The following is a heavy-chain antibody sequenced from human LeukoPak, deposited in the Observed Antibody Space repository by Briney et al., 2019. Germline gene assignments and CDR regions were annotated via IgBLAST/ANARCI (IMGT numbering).Heavy chain of an antibody. Sequence: QTGGSLRLSCAASGFSLSGYWMSWVRQAPGKVLEWVARLHADGKEKYYVDSVKGRFTVSRDNAKNSLYLQMNSLRVEDTAVYYCARGGYSFDYLGQGTLVTVSS. J-gene: IGHJ4*02. CDR1: GFSLSGYW. D-gene: IGHD5-12*01. V-gene: IGHV3-7*01. CDR2: LHADGKEK. CDR3: ARGGYSFDY.